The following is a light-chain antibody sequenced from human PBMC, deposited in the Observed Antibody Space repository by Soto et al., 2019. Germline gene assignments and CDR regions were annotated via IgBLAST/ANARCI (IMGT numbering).Light chain of an antibody. CDR3: QSYDISLRGNV. CDR1: SSNIGAGFD. V-gene: IGLV1-40*01. J-gene: IGLJ1*01. CDR2: GNP. Sequence: QSVLTQPPSVSGAPGQRVIMSCTGSSSNIGAGFDVHWYQQLPGSAPTLLIYGNPNRPTGVPDRFSGSKGGTSASLTITGLQADDEADYYCQSYDISLRGNVFGPGTKLTVL.